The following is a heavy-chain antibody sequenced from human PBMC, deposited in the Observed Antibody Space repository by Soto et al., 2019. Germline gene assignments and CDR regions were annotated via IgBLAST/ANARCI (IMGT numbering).Heavy chain of an antibody. CDR3: AGGGGYEKWFDP. J-gene: IGHJ5*02. Sequence: KPSETLSLTCTVSGGSISSYYWSWIRQPPGKGLEWIGYIYYSGSTNYNPSLKSRVTISVDTSKNQFSLKLSSVTAADTAVYYCAGGGGYEKWFDPWGQGPLGTVSS. V-gene: IGHV4-59*01. CDR1: GGSISSYY. CDR2: IYYSGST. D-gene: IGHD5-12*01.